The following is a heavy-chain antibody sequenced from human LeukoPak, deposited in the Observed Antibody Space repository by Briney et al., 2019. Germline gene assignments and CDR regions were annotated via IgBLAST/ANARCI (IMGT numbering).Heavy chain of an antibody. CDR1: GFTFSSYS. CDR3: ASPFPRLDHGGYYYYYMDV. CDR2: INYSGGST. V-gene: IGHV3-23*01. Sequence: AGSLRLTCAASGFTFSSYSMSWIRQAPGKGLEWISAINYSGGSTYYAASVNGRFTISRDNDKNTLYLQMNSLGAEDTAVYYCASPFPRLDHGGYYYYYMDVWGKGTTVTVSS. J-gene: IGHJ6*03. D-gene: IGHD1-1*01.